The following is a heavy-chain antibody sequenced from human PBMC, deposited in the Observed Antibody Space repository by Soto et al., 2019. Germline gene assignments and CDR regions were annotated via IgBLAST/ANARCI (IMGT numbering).Heavy chain of an antibody. J-gene: IGHJ5*02. CDR3: ARSARGGNSHWFDP. V-gene: IGHV3-33*01. CDR1: GFTFSSYG. CDR2: IWYDGSNK. Sequence: QVQLVESGGGVVQPGRSLRLSCAASGFTFSSYGMHWVRQAPGKGLEWVAVIWYDGSNKYYADSVKGRFTISRDNSKNTLYLQLNSLRAEDTAVYYCARSARGGNSHWFDPWGLGPLVTVSS. D-gene: IGHD4-4*01.